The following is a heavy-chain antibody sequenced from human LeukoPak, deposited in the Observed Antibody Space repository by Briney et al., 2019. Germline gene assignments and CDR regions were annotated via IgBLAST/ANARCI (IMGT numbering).Heavy chain of an antibody. CDR2: IYYSGST. D-gene: IGHD6-13*01. Sequence: SETLSLTCTVSGGSISSYYWSWIRQPPGKGLEWIGYIYYSGSTNYNPSLKSRVTISVDTSKNQFSLKLSSVTAADTAVYYCARGYSSSWYLYYYYYGMDVWGQGTTVTVSS. J-gene: IGHJ6*02. CDR1: GGSISSYY. V-gene: IGHV4-59*12. CDR3: ARGYSSSWYLYYYYYGMDV.